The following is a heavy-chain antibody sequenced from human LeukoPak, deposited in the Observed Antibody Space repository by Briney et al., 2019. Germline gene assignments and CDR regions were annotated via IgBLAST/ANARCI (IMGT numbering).Heavy chain of an antibody. CDR1: GYTFTSYD. CDR2: INPTGGST. V-gene: IGHV1-46*01. J-gene: IGHJ5*02. D-gene: IGHD1-26*01. CDR3: ARDNSVGDNAWWFDP. Sequence: ASVKVSCKASGYTFTSYDINWVRQAPGQGLEWMGLINPTGGSTGYAQKFQGRVTMTRDMSTSTDYMELSSLRSEDTAIYYGARDNSVGDNAWWFDPWGQGTLVTVSS.